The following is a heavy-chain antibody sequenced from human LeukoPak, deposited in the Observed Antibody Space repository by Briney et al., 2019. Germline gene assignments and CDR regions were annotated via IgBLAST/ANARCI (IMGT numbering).Heavy chain of an antibody. J-gene: IGHJ3*02. V-gene: IGHV1-8*01. CDR2: MHPNSGNT. CDR3: ARDTESAFEI. Sequence: ASVKVSCKASGYTFSSYDMNWVRQATGQGLEWMGWMHPNSGNTGYAQKFQGRVTMTRDTSISTAYMELSSLRSEDTAVYYCARDTESAFEIWGQGTMVTVSS. CDR1: GYTFSSYD.